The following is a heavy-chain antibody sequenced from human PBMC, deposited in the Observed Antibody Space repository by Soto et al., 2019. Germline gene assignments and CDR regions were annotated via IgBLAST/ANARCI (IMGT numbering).Heavy chain of an antibody. V-gene: IGHV4-31*03. Sequence: QVQLQESGPGLVKPSQTLSLTCTVSGGSISSGGYYWSWIRQHPGKGLEWIGYIYYSGSTYYNPSLRSRVTISVDTSKNQFSLKLSAVTAADTAVYYCARSDMGIVVHDYWGQGTLVTVSS. D-gene: IGHD3-22*01. CDR2: IYYSGST. CDR1: GGSISSGGYY. CDR3: ARSDMGIVVHDY. J-gene: IGHJ4*02.